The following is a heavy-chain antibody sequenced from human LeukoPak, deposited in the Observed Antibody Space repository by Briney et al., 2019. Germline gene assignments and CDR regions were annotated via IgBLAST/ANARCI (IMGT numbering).Heavy chain of an antibody. CDR3: ARRSRATYYYDSSGYYSRNGFDY. V-gene: IGHV4-38-2*02. CDR1: DYSISNGYF. J-gene: IGHJ4*02. CDR2: IYYSGST. D-gene: IGHD3-22*01. Sequence: SETLSLTCTVSDYSISNGYFWGWIRQPPGKGLEWIGSIYYSGSTYYNPSPKSRVTISVDTSKNQFSLKLTSVTAADTAVYYCARRSRATYYYDSSGYYSRNGFDYWGQGTLVTVSS.